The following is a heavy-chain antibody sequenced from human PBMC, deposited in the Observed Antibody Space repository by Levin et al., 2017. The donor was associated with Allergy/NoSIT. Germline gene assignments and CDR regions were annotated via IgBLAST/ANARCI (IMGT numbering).Heavy chain of an antibody. CDR2: INHSGST. J-gene: IGHJ6*02. Sequence: PSETLSLTCAVYGGSFSGYYWSWIRQPPGKGLEWIGEINHSGSTNYNPSLKSRVTISVDTSKNQFSLKLSSVTAADTAVYYCARERGNRIAAAGVYYDYGMDVWGQGTTVTVSS. CDR3: ARERGNRIAAAGVYYDYGMDV. V-gene: IGHV4-34*01. CDR1: GGSFSGYY. D-gene: IGHD6-13*01.